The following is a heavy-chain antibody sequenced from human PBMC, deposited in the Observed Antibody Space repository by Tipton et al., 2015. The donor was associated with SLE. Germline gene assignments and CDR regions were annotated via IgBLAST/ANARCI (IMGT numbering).Heavy chain of an antibody. J-gene: IGHJ2*01. CDR1: GFTFSSYG. CDR3: ARVGLGIIRWYFDL. CDR2: IRYDGSNK. Sequence: GSLRLSCAASGFTFSSYGMHWVRQAPGKGLEWVAFIRYDGSNKYYADSVKGRFTISRGNSKNTLYLQMDSLRAEDTAVYYCARVGLGIIRWYFDLWGRGTLVTVSS. V-gene: IGHV3-30*02. D-gene: IGHD7-27*01.